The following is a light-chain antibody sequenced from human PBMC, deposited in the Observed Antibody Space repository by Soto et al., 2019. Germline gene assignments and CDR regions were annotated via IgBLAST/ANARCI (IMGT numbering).Light chain of an antibody. CDR2: GAS. J-gene: IGKJ1*01. CDR1: QSVSNN. V-gene: IGKV3-15*01. Sequence: EIVMTQSPATLSVSPGERATLSCRASQSVSNNLAWYQKKPGQAPRLLIYGASTRATVIPARYSGSGSGTEFSLTVSSLQSEDVAFYYCQQYNNWWTFGQGTRVDI. CDR3: QQYNNWWT.